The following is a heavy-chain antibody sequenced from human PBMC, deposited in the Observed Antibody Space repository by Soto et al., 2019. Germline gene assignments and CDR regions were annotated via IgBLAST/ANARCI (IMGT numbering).Heavy chain of an antibody. CDR1: GGSISSGGHY. CDR3: AIRNGSGSYYVDY. J-gene: IGHJ4*02. Sequence: QVQLQESGPGLVKPSQTLSLTCTVSGGSISSGGHYWSWIRQHPGKGLEWIGYIYYSGSTYYNPSLKSRVTISVDTSKNQFSLKLSSVTAADTAVYYCAIRNGSGSYYVDYWGQGTLVTVSS. D-gene: IGHD3-10*01. V-gene: IGHV4-31*03. CDR2: IYYSGST.